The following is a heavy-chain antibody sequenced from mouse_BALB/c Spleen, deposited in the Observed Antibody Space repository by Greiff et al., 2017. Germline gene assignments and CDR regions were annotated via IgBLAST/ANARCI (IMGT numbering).Heavy chain of an antibody. CDR3: ARMGGEAY. CDR2: IYPGDGDT. J-gene: IGHJ3*01. Sequence: QVQLQQSGPELVKPGASVKISCKASGYAFSSSWMNWVKQRPGQGLEWIGRIYPGDGDTNYNGKFKGKATLTADKSSSTAYMQLSSLTSVDSAVYFCARMGGEAYWGQGTLVTVSA. CDR1: GYAFSSSW. V-gene: IGHV1-82*01.